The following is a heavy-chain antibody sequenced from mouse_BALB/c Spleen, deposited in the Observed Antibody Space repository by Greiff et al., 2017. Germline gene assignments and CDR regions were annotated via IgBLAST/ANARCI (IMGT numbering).Heavy chain of an antibody. CDR2: ISYSGST. CDR3: ARSHYYGSSPFAY. Sequence: DVKLQESGPGLVKPSQSLSLTCTVTGYSITSDYAWNWIRQFPGNKLEWMGYISYSGSTSYNPSLKSRISITRDTSKNQFFLQLNSVTTEDTATYYCARSHYYGSSPFAYWGQGTLVTVSA. CDR1: GYSITSDYA. J-gene: IGHJ3*01. V-gene: IGHV3-2*02. D-gene: IGHD1-1*01.